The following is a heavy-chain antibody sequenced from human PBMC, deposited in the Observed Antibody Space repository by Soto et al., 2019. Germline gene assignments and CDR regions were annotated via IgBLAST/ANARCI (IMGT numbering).Heavy chain of an antibody. Sequence: SETVSLTCTVSGGCISSSFWWSWVRQAPGKGLEWIGEMYESGSTNYNPSLKSRVSISVDKSKNQFSLRVNSVTAADTAVYYCARVSYGDPTNIYWYFDLWGGGTLVTVYS. D-gene: IGHD4-17*01. CDR1: GGCISSSFW. CDR3: ARVSYGDPTNIYWYFDL. CDR2: MYESGST. V-gene: IGHV4-4*02. J-gene: IGHJ2*01.